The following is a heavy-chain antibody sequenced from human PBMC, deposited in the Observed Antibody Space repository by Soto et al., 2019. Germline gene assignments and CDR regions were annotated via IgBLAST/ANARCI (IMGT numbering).Heavy chain of an antibody. CDR3: ARVLTGYCSGGSCYPFDY. CDR2: INHSGST. D-gene: IGHD2-15*01. Sequence: QVQLQQWGAGLLKPSETLSLTCAVYGGSFSGYYWGWIRQPPGKGLEWIGEINHSGSTNYNPSLKSRVTISVDTSKNQFSLKLSSVTAADTAVYYCARVLTGYCSGGSCYPFDYWGQGTLVTVSS. J-gene: IGHJ4*02. V-gene: IGHV4-34*01. CDR1: GGSFSGYY.